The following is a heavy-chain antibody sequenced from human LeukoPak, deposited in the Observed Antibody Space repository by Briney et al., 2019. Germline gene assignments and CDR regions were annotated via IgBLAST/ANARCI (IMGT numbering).Heavy chain of an antibody. CDR1: LGSITPYY. CDR2: IFHNGNA. J-gene: IGHJ3*01. Sequence: PETPSHTPTLSLGSITPYYWRWIRPPPGERLQCIAYIFHNGNANYNPSLKSRVTILVDRSKNHFSRKLSSVTAADTAVYYCVRKAANSGAFDVWALGTMVTVSS. CDR3: VRKAANSGAFDV. D-gene: IGHD6-25*01. V-gene: IGHV4-4*09.